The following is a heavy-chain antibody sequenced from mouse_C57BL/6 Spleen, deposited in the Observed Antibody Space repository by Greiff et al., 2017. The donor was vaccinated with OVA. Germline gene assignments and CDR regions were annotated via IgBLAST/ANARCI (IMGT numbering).Heavy chain of an antibody. CDR2: IDPSDSET. D-gene: IGHD1-1*01. V-gene: IGHV1-52*01. Sequence: VQLQQPGAELVRPGSSVKLSCKASGYTFTSYWMHWVKQRPIQGLEWIGNIDPSDSETHYNQKFKDKATLTVDKSSSTAYMQLSSLTSEDSAVYYCARSHYGSRESDYWGQGTTLTVSS. CDR1: GYTFTSYW. CDR3: ARSHYGSRESDY. J-gene: IGHJ2*01.